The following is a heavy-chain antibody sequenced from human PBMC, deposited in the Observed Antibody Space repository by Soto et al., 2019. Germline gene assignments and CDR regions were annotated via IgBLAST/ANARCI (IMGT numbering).Heavy chain of an antibody. Sequence: VQLQESGPGLLNPSETLSLTCTVSGGSISGYYWSWIQQSPEKGLELISYVDFMGDTKYNPSLRSRVTISVHTSNTQTSLTLRSVIAAYTGVYYCGRHFPGTDASPHRWRQGTLVTVSS. V-gene: IGHV4-59*08. CDR1: GGSISGYY. CDR2: VDFMGDT. CDR3: GRHFPGTDASPHR. J-gene: IGHJ5*02. D-gene: IGHD1-1*01.